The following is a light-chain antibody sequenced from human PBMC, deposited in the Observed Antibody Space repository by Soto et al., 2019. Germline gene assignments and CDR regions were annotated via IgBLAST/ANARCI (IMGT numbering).Light chain of an antibody. CDR3: QQYGSSPPVT. CDR1: QSVRSNY. J-gene: IGKJ4*01. V-gene: IGKV3D-20*01. Sequence: EIVLTQSPATLSLSPGERATLSCGASQSVRSNYLAWFQQKPGLAPRLLIYDASTRATGIPDRFSGSGSGTDFTLTISRLESEDFAVYYCQQYGSSPPVTFGGGTKVEIK. CDR2: DAS.